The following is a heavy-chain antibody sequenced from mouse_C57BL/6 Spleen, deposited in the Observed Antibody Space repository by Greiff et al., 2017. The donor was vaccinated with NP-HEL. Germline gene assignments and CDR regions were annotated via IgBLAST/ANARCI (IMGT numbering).Heavy chain of an antibody. CDR1: GYAFSSSW. D-gene: IGHD1-1*01. J-gene: IGHJ2*01. Sequence: QVQLQQSGPELVKPGASVKISCKASGYAFSSSWMNWVKQRPGKGLEWIGRIYPGDGDTNYNGKFKGKATLTADKSSSTAYMQLSSLTSEDSAVYFCARSTTVVDYFDYWGQGTTLTASS. CDR3: ARSTTVVDYFDY. CDR2: IYPGDGDT. V-gene: IGHV1-82*01.